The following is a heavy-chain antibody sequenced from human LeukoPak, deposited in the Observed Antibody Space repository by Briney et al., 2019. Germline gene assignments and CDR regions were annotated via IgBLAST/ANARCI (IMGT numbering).Heavy chain of an antibody. D-gene: IGHD3-22*01. CDR2: IYYSGST. Sequence: SQTLSLTCTVSGGSISSGDYYWSWIRQPPGKGLEWIGYIYYSGSTYYNPSLKSRVTISVDTSKNQFSLKLSSVTAADMALYYCARVGSPTNYYDSSGYYQYFDYWGQGTLVTVSS. V-gene: IGHV4-30-4*08. J-gene: IGHJ4*02. CDR1: GGSISSGDYY. CDR3: ARVGSPTNYYDSSGYYQYFDY.